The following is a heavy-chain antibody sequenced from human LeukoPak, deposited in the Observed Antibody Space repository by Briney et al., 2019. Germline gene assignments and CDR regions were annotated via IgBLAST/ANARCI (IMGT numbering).Heavy chain of an antibody. V-gene: IGHV3-11*01. CDR2: ISSSGSTK. Sequence: GGSLRLSCAASGFTFSDYYMSWIRQAPGKGGEGVSYISSSGSTKYYADSVKGRFTISRDNAKSSLYLQMNSLRAEDTAVYYCARDDGGGPTLVYFDYWGQGTLVTVSS. CDR1: GFTFSDYY. CDR3: ARDDGGGPTLVYFDY. J-gene: IGHJ4*02. D-gene: IGHD1-26*01.